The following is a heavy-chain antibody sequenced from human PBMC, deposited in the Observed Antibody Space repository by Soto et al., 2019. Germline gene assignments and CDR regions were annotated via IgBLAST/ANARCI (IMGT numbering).Heavy chain of an antibody. CDR3: ARSSSGLGWFYLDY. D-gene: IGHD6-19*01. V-gene: IGHV4-59*01. CDR2: IYYSGST. Sequence: ETLSLTCTVSGGSISNYYWSWIRQPPGKGLEWIGYIYYSGSTNYNPSLKSRVTISVDTSKNQFSLKLSSVTAADTAVYYCARSSSGLGWFYLDYWGQGTLVTVSS. CDR1: GGSISNYY. J-gene: IGHJ4*02.